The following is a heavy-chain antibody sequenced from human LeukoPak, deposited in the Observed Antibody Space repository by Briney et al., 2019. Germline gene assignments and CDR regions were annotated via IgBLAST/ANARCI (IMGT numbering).Heavy chain of an antibody. CDR3: AKAGASSSGWPT. D-gene: IGHD6-19*01. J-gene: IGHJ5*02. CDR1: GFTFSSYA. V-gene: IGHV3-23*01. Sequence: GGSLRLSCAASGFTFSSYAMSWVRQAPGKGLEWVSAISGSGGSTYYADSVKGRFTISRDNSKNTLYLQMNSLRAEDTAVYYRAKAGASSSGWPTWGQGTLVTVSS. CDR2: ISGSGGST.